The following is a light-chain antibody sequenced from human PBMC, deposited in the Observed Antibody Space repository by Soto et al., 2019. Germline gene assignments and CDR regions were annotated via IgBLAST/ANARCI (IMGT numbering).Light chain of an antibody. J-gene: IGKJ4*01. CDR1: QSVNNY. Sequence: EIVMTQSPATLSVAPGEIATLSCRASQSVNNYLAWYQQTPGQAPRLLIYDASTRATGIPARFSGSGSGTDFTLTISSLEPEDFAVYYCQQRIDWPLTFGGGTKVDIK. CDR2: DAS. CDR3: QQRIDWPLT. V-gene: IGKV3-11*01.